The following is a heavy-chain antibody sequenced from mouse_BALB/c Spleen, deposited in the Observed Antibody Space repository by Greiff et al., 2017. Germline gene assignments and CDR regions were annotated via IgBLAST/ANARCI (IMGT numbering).Heavy chain of an antibody. V-gene: IGHV5-9*03. CDR2: ISSGGGNT. D-gene: IGHD2-4*01. Sequence: DVKLVESGGGLVKPGGSLKLSCAASGFTFSSYTMSWVRQTPEKRLEWVATISSGGGNTYYPDSVKGRFTISRDNAKNNLYLQMSSLRSEDTALYYCARAYDYDGRDYFDYWGQGTTLTVSS. J-gene: IGHJ2*01. CDR1: GFTFSSYT. CDR3: ARAYDYDGRDYFDY.